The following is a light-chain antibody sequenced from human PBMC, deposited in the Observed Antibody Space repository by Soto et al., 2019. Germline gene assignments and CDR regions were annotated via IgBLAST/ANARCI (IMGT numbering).Light chain of an antibody. CDR3: QHYNSYSAT. V-gene: IGKV1-5*03. CDR2: KSS. J-gene: IGKJ1*01. CDR1: QRISTW. Sequence: DIQMTQSPSTLSASAGDRVTITCRASQRISTWLAWFQQKPGKAPKLLIYKSSTLESGVPPRFSGSGSGTEFTLTISSLQPDDFATYYCQHYNSYSATFGQGTKVEIK.